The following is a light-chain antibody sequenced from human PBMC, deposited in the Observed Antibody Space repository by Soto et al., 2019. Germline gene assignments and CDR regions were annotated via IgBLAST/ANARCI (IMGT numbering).Light chain of an antibody. J-gene: IGKJ2*01. CDR1: QSVGGD. Sequence: EIVMTQSPVTLSVSPGERATLSCRASQSVGGDLAWYQQIPGQAPRLLIYGAVTRATGVAARFSGGGSGTEFTLTVDSLQSEDLAIYYCHQYYAWPRTFGQGTKLEI. V-gene: IGKV3-15*01. CDR2: GAV. CDR3: HQYYAWPRT.